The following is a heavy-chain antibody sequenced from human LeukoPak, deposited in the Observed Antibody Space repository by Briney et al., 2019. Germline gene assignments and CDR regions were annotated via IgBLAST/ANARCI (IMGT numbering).Heavy chain of an antibody. V-gene: IGHV3-13*04. CDR2: IDTAGGT. J-gene: IGHJ4*02. Sequence: GGSLRLSCAASGFTFSSYDMHWVRQGPGKGLEWVSGIDTAGGTYYAGSVKGRFTISRENAKNSFYLQMNSLRAGDTAVYYCARDCSGVITRGFDYWGQGTLVTVSS. CDR3: ARDCSGVITRGFDY. D-gene: IGHD4-23*01. CDR1: GFTFSSYD.